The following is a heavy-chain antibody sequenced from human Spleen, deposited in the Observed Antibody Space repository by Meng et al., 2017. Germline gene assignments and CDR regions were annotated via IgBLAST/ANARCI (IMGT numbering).Heavy chain of an antibody. J-gene: IGHJ4*02. V-gene: IGHV3-30-3*01. CDR2: ISYDGSNK. CDR3: ARDQDYDSSGYYYGFDY. D-gene: IGHD3-22*01. Sequence: QVQLVESGGGVVQPGRSLRLSWAASGFTFSTYAMHWVRQAPGKGLEWVAVISYDGSNKYYADSVKGRFTISRDSSKNTLYLQMNSLRVEDTAVYYCARDQDYDSSGYYYGFDYWGQGTLVTVSS. CDR1: GFTFSTYA.